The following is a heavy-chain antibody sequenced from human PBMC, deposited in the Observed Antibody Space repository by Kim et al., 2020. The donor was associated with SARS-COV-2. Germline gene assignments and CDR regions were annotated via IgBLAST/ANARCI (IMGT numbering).Heavy chain of an antibody. Sequence: VKGRFTISIDNSKNTLYLQMNSLRAEYTAVYYCARDDEPSIAVAGTFDYWGQGTLVTVSS. V-gene: IGHV3-30*07. CDR3: ARDDEPSIAVAGTFDY. J-gene: IGHJ4*02. D-gene: IGHD6-19*01.